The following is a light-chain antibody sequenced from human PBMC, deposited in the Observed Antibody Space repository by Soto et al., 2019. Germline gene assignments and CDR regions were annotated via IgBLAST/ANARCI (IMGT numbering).Light chain of an antibody. CDR2: LEGSGSY. J-gene: IGLJ1*01. CDR3: ETWDTNTRV. V-gene: IGLV4-60*02. CDR1: SGHSTYI. Sequence: QPVLAQSSSAYASLGSSVRLTCTLSSGHSTYIIAWHQQQPGKAPRYLMNLEGSGSYNKGSGVPDRFSGSSSGADRYLTISNLQFEDEAEYYCETWDTNTRVFGTGTKVTVL.